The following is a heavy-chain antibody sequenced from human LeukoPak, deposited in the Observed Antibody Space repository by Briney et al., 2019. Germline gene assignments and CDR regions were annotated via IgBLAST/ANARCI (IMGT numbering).Heavy chain of an antibody. Sequence: PGGSLRLSCAASGFTFSSYAMHWVRQASGKGLEWVAVISYDGSNKYYADSVKGRFTISRDNSKNTLYLQMNSLRAEDTAVYYCARGRYCSSTSCFYYFDYWGQGTLVTVSS. D-gene: IGHD2-2*01. CDR3: ARGRYCSSTSCFYYFDY. CDR1: GFTFSSYA. V-gene: IGHV3-30-3*01. J-gene: IGHJ4*02. CDR2: ISYDGSNK.